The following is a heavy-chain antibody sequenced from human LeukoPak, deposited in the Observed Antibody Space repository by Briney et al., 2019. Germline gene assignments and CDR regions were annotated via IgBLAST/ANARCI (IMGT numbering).Heavy chain of an antibody. CDR1: GYTFTAYY. CDR2: INPNSGGT. Sequence: ASVKVSCKASGYTFTAYYMHWVRQAPGQGLEWMGWINPNSGGTNYAQKFQGRVTMTRDTSISTAYMELSRLRSDDTAVYYCARLGRRDDSSGYYGYWGQGTLVTVSS. V-gene: IGHV1-2*02. D-gene: IGHD3-22*01. J-gene: IGHJ4*02. CDR3: ARLGRRDDSSGYYGY.